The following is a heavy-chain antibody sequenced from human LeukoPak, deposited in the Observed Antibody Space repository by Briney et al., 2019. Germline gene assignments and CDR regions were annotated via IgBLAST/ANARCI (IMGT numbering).Heavy chain of an antibody. CDR2: TYYRSKWYN. CDR3: ARATEDHDYGGHGFSDWFDP. CDR1: GDSVSSNSAA. Sequence: SQTLSLTCAISGDSVSSNSAAWNWIRQSPSRGLEWLGRTYYRSKWYNDYAVSVKSRITINPDTSKNQFSLQLNSVTPEDTAVYYCARATEDHDYGGHGFSDWFDPWGQGTLVTVSS. V-gene: IGHV6-1*01. D-gene: IGHD4-23*01. J-gene: IGHJ5*02.